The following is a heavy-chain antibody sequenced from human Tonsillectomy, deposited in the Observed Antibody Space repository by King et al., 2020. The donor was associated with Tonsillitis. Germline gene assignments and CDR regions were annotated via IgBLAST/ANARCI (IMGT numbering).Heavy chain of an antibody. CDR1: GGTFSNSA. Sequence: QLVQSGAEVKTPGSSVRLACKASGGTFSNSALSWVRQDPGQGLEWMGQIIHMFDTAHYAQKFKDRFTITADGSASTAYMELSSLRPDDTAVYYCAKVAAGNWGQGTLVTVSS. D-gene: IGHD1-1*01. CDR2: IIHMFDTA. V-gene: IGHV1-69*01. J-gene: IGHJ4*02. CDR3: AKVAAGN.